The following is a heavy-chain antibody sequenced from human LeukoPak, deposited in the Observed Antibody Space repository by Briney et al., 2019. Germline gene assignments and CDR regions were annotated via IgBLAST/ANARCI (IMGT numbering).Heavy chain of an antibody. CDR2: ISDTGTS. D-gene: IGHD6-13*01. CDR1: GGSISGYY. CDR3: ARYHGSSSWYWYFDY. Sequence: SETLSLTCIVSGGSISGYYWSWIRQPPGRGLEWIGYISDTGTSIYNPSLKNRLSMLVDTSKNHFYLNLTSVTAADTAVYYCARYHGSSSWYWYFDYWGQGTLVTVSS. J-gene: IGHJ4*02. V-gene: IGHV4-59*01.